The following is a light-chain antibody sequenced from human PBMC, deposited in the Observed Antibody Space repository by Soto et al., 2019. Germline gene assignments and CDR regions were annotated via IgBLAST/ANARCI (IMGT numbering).Light chain of an antibody. Sequence: AIRMTQSPSSFSASTGDRVTITCRASQRINSSLAWYHQKPGKAPKLLIYDAYTLQSGVPSRFSGSGSGTDFTLTINCLQSEDFATYYCQHYYNWPIAFGEGTKVEIK. CDR2: DAY. J-gene: IGKJ4*02. CDR3: QHYYNWPIA. V-gene: IGKV1-8*01. CDR1: QRINSS.